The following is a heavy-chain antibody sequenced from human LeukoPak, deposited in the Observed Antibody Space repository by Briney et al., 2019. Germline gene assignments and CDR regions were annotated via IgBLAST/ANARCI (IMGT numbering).Heavy chain of an antibody. CDR3: AREIVVVPAAMLVNDAFDI. Sequence: SVKVSCKASGGTFSSYAIGWVRQAPGQGLELMGGIIPIFGTANYAQKFQGRVTITTDESTSTAYMELSSLRSEDTAVYYCAREIVVVPAAMLVNDAFDIWGQGTMVTVSS. V-gene: IGHV1-69*05. J-gene: IGHJ3*02. CDR1: GGTFSSYA. CDR2: IIPIFGTA. D-gene: IGHD2-2*01.